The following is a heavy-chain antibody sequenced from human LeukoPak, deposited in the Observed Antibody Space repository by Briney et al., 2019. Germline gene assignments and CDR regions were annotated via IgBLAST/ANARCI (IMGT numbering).Heavy chain of an antibody. CDR1: GGSISSYP. CDR3: ARYSGYNSPRYFVP. CDR2: IYHTGGT. Sequence: PSETLSLTCLVSGGSISSYPWSWIRQPPGKGLEWIGYIYHTGGTNYNPSLKSRVTISVDTSKSQLSLRLSSVTAADSAVYYCARYSGYNSPRYFVPWGRGTLVTVSS. J-gene: IGHJ2*01. V-gene: IGHV4-59*01. D-gene: IGHD4-23*01.